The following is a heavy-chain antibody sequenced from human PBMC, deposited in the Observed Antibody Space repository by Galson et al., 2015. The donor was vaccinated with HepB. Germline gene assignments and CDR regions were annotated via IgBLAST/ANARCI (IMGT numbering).Heavy chain of an antibody. Sequence: SVKVSCKASGYTSISYYMHWVRQAPGQGLEWMGIINPSGGSTSYAQKFQGRVTMTRDTSTSTVYMGLSSLRSEDTAVYYCARDTMSGGVVLYFQHWGQGTLVTVSS. V-gene: IGHV1-46*01. J-gene: IGHJ1*01. D-gene: IGHD3-10*02. CDR1: GYTSISYY. CDR3: ARDTMSGGVVLYFQH. CDR2: INPSGGST.